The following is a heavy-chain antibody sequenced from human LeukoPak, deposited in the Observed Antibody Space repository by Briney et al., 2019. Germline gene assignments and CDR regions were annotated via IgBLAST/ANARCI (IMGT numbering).Heavy chain of an antibody. CDR2: ISSNGGST. D-gene: IGHD3-10*01. Sequence: GGSLRLSCSASGFTFGSYAMHWVRQAPGKGLEYVSAISSNGGSTYYADSVKGRFTISRDNSKNTLYLQMSSLRAEDTAVYYCVKDRAVRFGELPFDYWGQGTLVTVSS. J-gene: IGHJ4*02. V-gene: IGHV3-64D*06. CDR1: GFTFGSYA. CDR3: VKDRAVRFGELPFDY.